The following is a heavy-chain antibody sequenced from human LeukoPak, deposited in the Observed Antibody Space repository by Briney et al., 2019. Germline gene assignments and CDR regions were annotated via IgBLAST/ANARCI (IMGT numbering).Heavy chain of an antibody. D-gene: IGHD4-17*01. V-gene: IGHV3-33*01. CDR1: GFTFSSYG. CDR2: IWYDGSNK. CDR3: AREVGYGDYPYYYYYGMDV. Sequence: GGSLRLSCAASGFTFSSYGMHWVRLAPGKGLEWVAVIWYDGSNKYYADSVKGRFTISRDNSKNTLYLQMNSLRAEDTAVYYCAREVGYGDYPYYYYYGMDVWGQGTTVTVSS. J-gene: IGHJ6*02.